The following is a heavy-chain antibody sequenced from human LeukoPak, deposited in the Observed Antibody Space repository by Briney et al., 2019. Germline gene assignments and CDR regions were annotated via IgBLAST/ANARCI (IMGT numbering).Heavy chain of an antibody. V-gene: IGHV4-4*07. J-gene: IGHJ3*02. Sequence: KPSETLSLTCTVSGGSISSYYWTWIRQPAGKGLEWIGRVYTSGSTHYNPSLKTRLTMSLDTSKNQFSLKLSSVTAADTAMYYCARIITGTTTAFDIWGQGTMVTVSS. D-gene: IGHD1-7*01. CDR2: VYTSGST. CDR1: GGSISSYY. CDR3: ARIITGTTTAFDI.